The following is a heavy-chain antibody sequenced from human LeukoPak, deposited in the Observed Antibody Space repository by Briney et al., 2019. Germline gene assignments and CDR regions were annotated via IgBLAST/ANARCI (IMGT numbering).Heavy chain of an antibody. V-gene: IGHV3-21*01. D-gene: IGHD2-2*01. Sequence: PGGSLRLSCAASGFTFSSYSMNWVRQAPGKGLEWGSSISSSSSYIYYADSVKGRFTISRDNAKNSLYLQMNSLRAEDTAVYYCARDAHCSSTSCPFQHWGQGTLVTVSS. CDR2: ISSSSSYI. CDR1: GFTFSSYS. CDR3: ARDAHCSSTSCPFQH. J-gene: IGHJ1*01.